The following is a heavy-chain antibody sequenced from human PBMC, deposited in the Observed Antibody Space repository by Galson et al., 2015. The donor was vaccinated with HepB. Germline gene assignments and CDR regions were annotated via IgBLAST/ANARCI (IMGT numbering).Heavy chain of an antibody. D-gene: IGHD3-22*01. CDR1: GYTFTGYY. Sequence: SVKVSCKASGYTFTGYYMHWVRQAPGQGLEWMGRINPNSGGTNYAQKFQGRVTMTRDTSISTAYMELSRLRSDDTVVYYCARATYYYDSSGYVGDAFDIWGQGTMVTVSS. CDR2: INPNSGGT. CDR3: ARATYYYDSSGYVGDAFDI. J-gene: IGHJ3*02. V-gene: IGHV1-2*05.